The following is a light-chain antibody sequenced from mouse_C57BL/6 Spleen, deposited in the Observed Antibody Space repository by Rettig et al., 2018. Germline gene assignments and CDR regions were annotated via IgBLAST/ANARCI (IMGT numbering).Light chain of an antibody. CDR2: SAS. J-gene: IGKJ1*01. V-gene: IGKV6-15*01. Sequence: DIVMTQSQKFMSTSVGDRVSVTCKASQNVGTNVAWYQQKPGQSPKALIYSASYRYSGVPDRFTGSGSGTDFTLTISNVQSEDLAEYFCQQYNSYPLVTFGGGTKLEIK. CDR1: QNVGTN. CDR3: QQYNSYPLVT.